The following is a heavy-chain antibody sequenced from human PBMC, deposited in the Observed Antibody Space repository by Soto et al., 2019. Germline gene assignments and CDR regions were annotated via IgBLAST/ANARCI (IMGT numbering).Heavy chain of an antibody. V-gene: IGHV3-13*01. Sequence: PGGSLRLSCVASGFTFSSYDMHWVRQATGKGLEWVSTIGTAGDTYYSGSVKGRFTISRENAKNSLYLQMNSLRVDDTAVYFCVRGRDSGLYYFDSWGQGTLVTVSS. CDR1: GFTFSSYD. CDR2: IGTAGDT. J-gene: IGHJ4*02. D-gene: IGHD2-21*01. CDR3: VRGRDSGLYYFDS.